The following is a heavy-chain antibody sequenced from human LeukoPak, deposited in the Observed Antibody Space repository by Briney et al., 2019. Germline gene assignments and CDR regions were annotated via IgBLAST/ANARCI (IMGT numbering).Heavy chain of an antibody. CDR1: GAAISNHY. CDR2: LYRSGST. D-gene: IGHD3-16*01. CDR3: ARDWGSLHFQTYYRDV. J-gene: IGHJ6*03. V-gene: IGHV4-4*07. Sequence: SETLSLTCTVSGAAISNHYWSWIRQSAGGGLEWIGRLYRSGSTIYNPSLKSRVTMSVDTAKNQVSLKLSSVTAADTAVYYCARDWGSLHFQTYYRDVWGKGASVTVSS.